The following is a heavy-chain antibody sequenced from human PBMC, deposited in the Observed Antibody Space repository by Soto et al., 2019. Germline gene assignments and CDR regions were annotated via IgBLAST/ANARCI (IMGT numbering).Heavy chain of an antibody. J-gene: IGHJ6*04. D-gene: IGHD6-13*01. V-gene: IGHV1-46*01. CDR2: INPSGGST. CDR1: GYTLTSYY. CDR3: ARAWRIAAVGRQVYYGMEV. Sequence: XSVKVACKASGYTLTSYYMHWVRQAPGQGLEWMGIINPSGGSTSYAQKFQGRVTMTRDTSTSTVYMELSSLRSEDTAVYYCARAWRIAAVGRQVYYGMEVWGKGTTVT.